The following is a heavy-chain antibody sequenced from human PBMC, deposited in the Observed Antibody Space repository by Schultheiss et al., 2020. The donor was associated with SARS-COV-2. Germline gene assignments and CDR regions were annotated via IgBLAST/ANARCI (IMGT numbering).Heavy chain of an antibody. V-gene: IGHV4-59*01. D-gene: IGHD3-3*01. CDR3: AREGNFGVVNDDAFDI. CDR1: GDSISSYY. J-gene: IGHJ3*02. Sequence: SETLSLTCTVSGDSISSYYWSWIRQPPGKGLEWIGYIYYSGSTNYNPSLKSRVTISVDTSKNQFSLKLSSVTPADTAVYYCAREGNFGVVNDDAFDIWGQGTMVTVSS. CDR2: IYYSGST.